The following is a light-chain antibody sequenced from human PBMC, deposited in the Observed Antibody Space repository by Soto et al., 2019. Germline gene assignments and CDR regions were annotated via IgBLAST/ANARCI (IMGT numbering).Light chain of an antibody. J-gene: IGLJ2*01. Sequence: QSALTQPASVSGSPGQSITMSCTGTSSDVGGYRYVSWYQQHPGKVPKLMIYEVSNRPSGVSNRFSGSKSGNTASLTISGLQAEDEADYYCSSYTSRSTLVFGGGTKVTVL. CDR1: SSDVGGYRY. CDR3: SSYTSRSTLV. V-gene: IGLV2-14*01. CDR2: EVS.